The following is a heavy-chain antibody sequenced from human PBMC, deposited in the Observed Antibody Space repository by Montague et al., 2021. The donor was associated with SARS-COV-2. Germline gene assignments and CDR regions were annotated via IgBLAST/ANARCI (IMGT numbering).Heavy chain of an antibody. CDR2: ISYDGSNK. D-gene: IGHD6-13*01. CDR1: GFTFSSYA. J-gene: IGHJ4*02. Sequence: SLRLSCAASGFTFSSYAMHWVRQAPGKGLEWAAVISYDGSNKYYVDSVKGRFTISRDNSKNTLYLQMNSLRAEDTAVYYCAGPRGGYSSYFDYWGQGTLVTVSS. V-gene: IGHV3-30*04. CDR3: AGPRGGYSSYFDY.